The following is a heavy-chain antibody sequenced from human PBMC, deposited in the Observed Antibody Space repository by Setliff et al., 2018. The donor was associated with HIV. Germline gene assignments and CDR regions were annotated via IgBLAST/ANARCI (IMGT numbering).Heavy chain of an antibody. CDR2: INHSGST. J-gene: IGHJ4*02. Sequence: PSETLSLTCAVYGGSLSGYYWNWVRQPPGKGLEWMGEINHSGSTNYNPSLKSRATISVDTSKNQLSLKLSSVTAADTAVYYCARSPTWYGGYGGLDYWGQGTLVTVS. CDR1: GGSLSGYY. V-gene: IGHV4-34*01. CDR3: ARSPTWYGGYGGLDY. D-gene: IGHD5-12*01.